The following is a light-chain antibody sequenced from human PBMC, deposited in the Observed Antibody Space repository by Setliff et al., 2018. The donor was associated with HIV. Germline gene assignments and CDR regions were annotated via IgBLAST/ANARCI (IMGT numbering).Light chain of an antibody. CDR3: SSYTSSTPLSV. V-gene: IGLV2-14*03. Sequence: QSALTQPASVSGSPGQSITISCTGTSSDVGGYNYVSWYQQHPGKAPKLMISAVSNRPSGVSNRFSGSKSGYTASLTISGLQAEDEADYYCSSYTSSTPLSVFGTGTKVTVL. CDR1: SSDVGGYNY. J-gene: IGLJ1*01. CDR2: AVS.